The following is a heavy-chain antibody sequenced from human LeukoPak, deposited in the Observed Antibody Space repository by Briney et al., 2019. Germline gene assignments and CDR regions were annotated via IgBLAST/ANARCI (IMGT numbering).Heavy chain of an antibody. CDR2: IKHNGDEL. CDR3: ARDRGGSGWYEFEC. Sequence: GGSLRLSCAASGFTFSSYWMTWVRQAPGKGLEWVANIKHNGDELNYVDSVEDRFTISRDNAKNSLYLHMTSLRAEDTAVFYCARDRGGSGWYEFECWGQGTLVTVSS. J-gene: IGHJ4*02. D-gene: IGHD6-19*01. V-gene: IGHV3-7*01. CDR1: GFTFSSYW.